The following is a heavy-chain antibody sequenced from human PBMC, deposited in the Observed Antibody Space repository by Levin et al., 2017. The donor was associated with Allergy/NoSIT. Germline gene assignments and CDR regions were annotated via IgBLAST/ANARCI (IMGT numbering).Heavy chain of an antibody. D-gene: IGHD3-10*01. CDR2: IYTSGST. V-gene: IGHV4-61*02. CDR3: ARSMVRQPFGFDY. CDR1: GGSISSGSYY. Sequence: SCTVSGGSISSGSYYWSWIRQPAGKGLEWIGRIYTSGSTNYNPSLKSRVTISVDTSKNQFSLKLSSVTAADTAVYYCARSMVRQPFGFDYWGQGTLVTVSS. J-gene: IGHJ4*02.